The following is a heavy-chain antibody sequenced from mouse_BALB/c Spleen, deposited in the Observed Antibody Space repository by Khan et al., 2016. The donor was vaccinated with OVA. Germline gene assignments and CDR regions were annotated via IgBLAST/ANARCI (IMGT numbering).Heavy chain of an antibody. D-gene: IGHD1-1*01. Sequence: EVELVESGPGLVKPSQSLSLTCTVTGYSITSGYAWNWIQQFPGNKLEWMGYISYSGGTSYNPSLKSRISITRDTSKNQFFLQLNSVTTEDTATYYCARGNYYGYYFDYWGQGTTLTVSS. CDR3: ARGNYYGYYFDY. CDR1: GYSITSGYA. J-gene: IGHJ2*01. CDR2: ISYSGGT. V-gene: IGHV3-2*02.